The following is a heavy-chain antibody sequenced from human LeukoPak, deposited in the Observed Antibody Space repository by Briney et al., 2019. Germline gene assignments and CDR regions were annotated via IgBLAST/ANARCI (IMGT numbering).Heavy chain of an antibody. V-gene: IGHV4-39*01. CDR1: GGSISSSSYY. CDR2: IYYSGST. CDR3: ARVDCSSTSCYHFDY. J-gene: IGHJ4*02. Sequence: SETLSLICTVSGGSISSSSYYWGWIRQPPGKGLEWIGSIYYSGSTYYNPSLKSRVTISVDTSKNQFSLKLSSVTAADTAVYYCARVDCSSTSCYHFDYWGQGTLVTVSS. D-gene: IGHD2-2*01.